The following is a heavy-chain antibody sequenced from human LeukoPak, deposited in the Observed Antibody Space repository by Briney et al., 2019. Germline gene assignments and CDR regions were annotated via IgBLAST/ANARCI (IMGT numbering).Heavy chain of an antibody. CDR1: GGXISSYY. D-gene: IGHD1-26*01. Sequence: SETLSLTCSVSGGXISSYYCSWIRQPPGKGLEWIGYIYYSGSTNYNPSLKSRVTISVDTSKNQFSLKLSSVTAADTAVYYCARHRGSGSYSYFDYWGQGTLATVSS. CDR2: IYYSGST. V-gene: IGHV4-59*08. J-gene: IGHJ4*02. CDR3: ARHRGSGSYSYFDY.